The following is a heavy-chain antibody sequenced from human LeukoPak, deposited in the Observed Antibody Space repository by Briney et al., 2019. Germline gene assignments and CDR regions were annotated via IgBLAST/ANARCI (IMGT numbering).Heavy chain of an antibody. CDR1: GYAFSSYA. CDR2: ISRRDDYT. V-gene: IGHV3-23*01. D-gene: IGHD3-10*01. CDR3: ANDYRSGSFHDF. J-gene: IGHJ4*02. Sequence: GGSLRLSCAASGYAFSSYAMSWVRQPPGKGLEWVSVISRRDDYTYYADSVKGRFTISRDNSKNTLYLQMNTLRAEDTAVYYCANDYRSGSFHDFWGQGTLVTVSS.